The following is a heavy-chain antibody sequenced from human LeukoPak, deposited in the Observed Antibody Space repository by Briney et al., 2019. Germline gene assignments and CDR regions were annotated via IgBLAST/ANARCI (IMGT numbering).Heavy chain of an antibody. CDR2: IIPILDIA. J-gene: IGHJ4*02. V-gene: IGHV1-69*04. Sequence: ASVKVSCKASGGTFSSYAISWVRQAPGQGLEWMGRIIPILDIANYAQKFQGRVTITADKSTSTAYMELSSLRSEDTAVYYCARYRYSSGWYGSYYFDYWGQGTLVTVSS. CDR3: ARYRYSSGWYGSYYFDY. CDR1: GGTFSSYA. D-gene: IGHD6-19*01.